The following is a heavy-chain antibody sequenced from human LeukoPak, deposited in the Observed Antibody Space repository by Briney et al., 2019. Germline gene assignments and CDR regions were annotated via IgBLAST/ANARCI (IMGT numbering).Heavy chain of an antibody. CDR1: GFSISTYD. Sequence: GGSLRLSCAASGFSISTYDMHWVRQAPGKGLEWVTVIRYDGSNKYYADSVKGRFTISRDNSKNTVYPQMNSLRAEDTAVYYCAKEYNYYFDYWGQGTLVTVSS. CDR2: IRYDGSNK. V-gene: IGHV3-30*02. J-gene: IGHJ4*02. D-gene: IGHD1-1*01. CDR3: AKEYNYYFDY.